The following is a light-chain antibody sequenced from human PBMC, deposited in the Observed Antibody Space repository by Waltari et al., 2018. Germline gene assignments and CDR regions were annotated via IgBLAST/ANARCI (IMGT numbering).Light chain of an antibody. Sequence: SYELTQPPSVSVSPGQTASITCSGDKLGDKYACWYQQKPGQSPVLVIYQDRKRPSGIPEGFSGSNSGNTATLTISGTQAMDEADYYCQAWDSSTVVFGGGTKLTVL. V-gene: IGLV3-1*01. CDR3: QAWDSSTVV. CDR1: KLGDKY. J-gene: IGLJ2*01. CDR2: QDR.